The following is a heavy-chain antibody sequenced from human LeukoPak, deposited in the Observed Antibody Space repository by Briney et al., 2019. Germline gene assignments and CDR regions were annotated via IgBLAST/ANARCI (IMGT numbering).Heavy chain of an antibody. D-gene: IGHD3-3*01. Sequence: PGGSLRLSCAASGSTFSTYAMHWVRQAPGKGLEWVAVISYDGSNEYYADSVKGRFTISRDNSKNTLYLQMNSLRAEDTAVYYCASEEASYYDFWSGYYKKGYYFDYWGQGTLVTVSS. CDR1: GSTFSTYA. CDR2: ISYDGSNE. CDR3: ASEEASYYDFWSGYYKKGYYFDY. J-gene: IGHJ4*02. V-gene: IGHV3-30-3*01.